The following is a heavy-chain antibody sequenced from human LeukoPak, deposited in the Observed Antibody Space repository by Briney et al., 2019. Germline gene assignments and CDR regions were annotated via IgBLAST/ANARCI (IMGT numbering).Heavy chain of an antibody. CDR3: ARYDYDWYMDL. V-gene: IGHV4-4*09. D-gene: IGHD4-17*01. CDR1: GGSISSYY. J-gene: IGHJ2*01. CDR2: IYNTGTT. Sequence: PSETLSLTCTVSGGSISSYYWSWIRQPPGQGLVWLGYIYNTGTTYYNPSLESRVTISIDTSNNQFYLKLSSMTAADTAVYYCARYDYDWYMDLWGRGTLVTVSS.